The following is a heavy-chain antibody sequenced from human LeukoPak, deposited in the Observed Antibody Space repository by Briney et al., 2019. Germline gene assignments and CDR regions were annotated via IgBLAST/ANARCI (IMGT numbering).Heavy chain of an antibody. V-gene: IGHV4-59*12. Sequence: PSETLSLTCTVSGGSISSNYWSWIRQPPGKGLEWIGYIYYTGTTNYYTSLKSRVTILVDTSKNQFSLRLSSVTAADTAVYYCARALRGWNDAPLDYWGQGTLVTVSS. CDR2: IYYTGTT. CDR1: GGSISSNY. D-gene: IGHD1-1*01. J-gene: IGHJ4*02. CDR3: ARALRGWNDAPLDY.